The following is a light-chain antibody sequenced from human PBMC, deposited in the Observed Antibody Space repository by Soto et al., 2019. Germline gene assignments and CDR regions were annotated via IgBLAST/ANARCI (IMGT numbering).Light chain of an antibody. CDR2: AAS. CDR3: QQSYSTPPWT. J-gene: IGKJ1*01. CDR1: QSISSY. V-gene: IGKV1-39*01. Sequence: DIQMTQSTSSLSASVGDRVTITCRASQSISSYLNWYQQKPGKAPKLLIYAASSLQSGVPSRFSGSGSGTDFTLTIISLQPEDFATYYCQQSYSTPPWTFGQGTMVEIK.